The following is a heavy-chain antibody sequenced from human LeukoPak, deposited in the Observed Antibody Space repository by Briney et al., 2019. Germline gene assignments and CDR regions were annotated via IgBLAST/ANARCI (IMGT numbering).Heavy chain of an antibody. CDR2: IIPMFGTA. CDR3: ARPWEPRGGGAFDI. D-gene: IGHD1-26*01. V-gene: IGHV1-69*05. CDR1: GGTFSSYA. Sequence: SSVKVSFKASGGTFSSYAISWVRQAPGQGLEWMGGIIPMFGTANYAQKFQGRVTITTDESTSTAYMELSSLRSEDTAVYYCARPWEPRGGGAFDIWGQGTMVTVS. J-gene: IGHJ3*02.